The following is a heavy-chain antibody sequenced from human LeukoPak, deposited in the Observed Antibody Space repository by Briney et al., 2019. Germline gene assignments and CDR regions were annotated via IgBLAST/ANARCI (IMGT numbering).Heavy chain of an antibody. CDR1: GGSISSYY. J-gene: IGHJ3*02. D-gene: IGHD3-22*01. CDR2: IYYSGST. Sequence: SETLSLTCTVSGGSISSYYWSWIRQPPGKGLEWIGYIYYSGSTNYNPSLKSRVTISVDTSKSQFSLKLSSVTAADTAVYYCARDSYYYDSSGYAADAFDIWGQGTMVTVSS. V-gene: IGHV4-59*01. CDR3: ARDSYYYDSSGYAADAFDI.